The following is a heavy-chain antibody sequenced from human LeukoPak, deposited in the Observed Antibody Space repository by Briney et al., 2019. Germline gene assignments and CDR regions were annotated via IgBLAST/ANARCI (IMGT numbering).Heavy chain of an antibody. CDR2: INHSGST. Sequence: PSETLSLTCAVYGGSFSGYYWSWIRQPPGKGLEWIGEINHSGSTNYNPSLKSRVTISVDTSKNQFSLKLSSVTAADTAVYYCARGSTRIWSGYYYYYGMDVWGQGTTVTVSS. CDR1: GGSFSGYY. V-gene: IGHV4-34*01. J-gene: IGHJ6*02. D-gene: IGHD3-3*01. CDR3: ARGSTRIWSGYYYYYGMDV.